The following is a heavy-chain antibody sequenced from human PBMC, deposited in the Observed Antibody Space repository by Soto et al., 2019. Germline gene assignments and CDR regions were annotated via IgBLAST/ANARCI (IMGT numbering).Heavy chain of an antibody. Sequence: SLTCTVSGGSISSSSYYWGWIRQPPGKGLEWIGSIYYSGSTYYNPSLKSRVTISVDTSKNQFSLKLSSVTAADTAVYYCARQTTVSNGYYYGMDVWGQGTTVTVSS. J-gene: IGHJ6*02. V-gene: IGHV4-39*01. CDR1: GGSISSSSYY. D-gene: IGHD4-4*01. CDR2: IYYSGST. CDR3: ARQTTVSNGYYYGMDV.